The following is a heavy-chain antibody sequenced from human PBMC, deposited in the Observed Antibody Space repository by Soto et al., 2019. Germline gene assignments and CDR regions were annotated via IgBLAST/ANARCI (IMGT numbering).Heavy chain of an antibody. CDR3: SRRTSGWYFDY. CDR2: ISGSGDNT. D-gene: IGHD6-19*01. J-gene: IGHJ4*02. Sequence: EVQLLESGGGLVQPGGSLRLSCAASGFTFSSYAMSWVRQAPGKGLEWVSVISGSGDNTYYADSVKGRFTLSRDNSKNTLYLQMNSLRAEDTAVYYCSRRTSGWYFDYWGQGTMVMVSS. V-gene: IGHV3-23*01. CDR1: GFTFSSYA.